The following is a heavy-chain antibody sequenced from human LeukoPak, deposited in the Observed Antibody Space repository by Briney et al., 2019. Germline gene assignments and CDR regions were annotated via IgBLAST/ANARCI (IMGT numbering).Heavy chain of an antibody. V-gene: IGHV3-30*01. CDR2: ISYDGSNK. D-gene: IGHD3-10*01. J-gene: IGHJ4*02. CDR3: ARDRKRTMVRGARENDY. Sequence: GRSLRLSCAASGFTFSSYAMHWVRQAPGKGLEWVAVISYDGSNKYYADSVKGRFTISRDNSKNTLYLQMNSLRAEDTAVYYCARDRKRTMVRGARENDYWGQGTLVTVSS. CDR1: GFTFSSYA.